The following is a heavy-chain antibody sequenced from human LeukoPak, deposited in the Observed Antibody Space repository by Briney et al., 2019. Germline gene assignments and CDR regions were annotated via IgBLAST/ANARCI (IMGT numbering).Heavy chain of an antibody. V-gene: IGHV1-18*01. CDR2: ISAYNGNT. J-gene: IGHJ3*02. D-gene: IGHD2-2*02. CDR3: ARVKYPGDAFDI. Sequence: PLASVKVSCKASGGTFSSCAISWVRQAPGQGLEWMGWISAYNGNTNYAQKLQGRVTMTTDTSTSTAYMELRSLRSDDTAVYYCARVKYPGDAFDIWGQGTMVTVSS. CDR1: GGTFSSCA.